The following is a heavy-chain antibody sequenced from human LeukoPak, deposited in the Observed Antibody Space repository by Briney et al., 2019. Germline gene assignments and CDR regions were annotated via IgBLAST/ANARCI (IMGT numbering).Heavy chain of an antibody. CDR3: ARGPLLDYDGGGYYYFDY. D-gene: IGHD3-22*01. Sequence: SETLSLTCAVYGGSFSDYYWSWIREPPGKGLVWIGEINHSGSTNSNPSLKSRVTISVDTSKNQFSLKLTSVTAADTAVYYCARGPLLDYDGGGYYYFDYWCQGTLATVSS. J-gene: IGHJ4*02. CDR2: INHSGST. V-gene: IGHV4-34*01. CDR1: GGSFSDYY.